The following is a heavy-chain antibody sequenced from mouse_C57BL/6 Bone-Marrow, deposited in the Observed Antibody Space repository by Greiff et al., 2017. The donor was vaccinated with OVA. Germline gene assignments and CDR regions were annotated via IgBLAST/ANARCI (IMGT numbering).Heavy chain of an antibody. CDR2: IDPEDGET. CDR3: ARGYYSKWAFAY. Sequence: VQLQQSGAELVKPWASVKLSCPASGFNIQDYYMHWVKQRTEPGLEWIGRIDPEDGETKYAPKFQGKATITADTSSNTAYLQLSSLTSEDTAVYYCARGYYSKWAFAYWGQGTLVTVSA. V-gene: IGHV14-2*01. J-gene: IGHJ3*01. CDR1: GFNIQDYY. D-gene: IGHD1-1*02.